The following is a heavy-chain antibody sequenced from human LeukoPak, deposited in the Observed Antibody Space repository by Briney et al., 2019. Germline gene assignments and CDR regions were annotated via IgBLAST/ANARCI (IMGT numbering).Heavy chain of an antibody. Sequence: KSLETLSLTCAVYGGSFSGYYWSWIRQPPGKGLEWIGEINHSGSTNYNPSLKSRVTISVDTSKNQFSLKLSSVTAADTAVYYCARTYGGNILEYYFDYWGQGTLVTVSS. CDR1: GGSFSGYY. CDR2: INHSGST. J-gene: IGHJ4*02. D-gene: IGHD4-23*01. CDR3: ARTYGGNILEYYFDY. V-gene: IGHV4-34*01.